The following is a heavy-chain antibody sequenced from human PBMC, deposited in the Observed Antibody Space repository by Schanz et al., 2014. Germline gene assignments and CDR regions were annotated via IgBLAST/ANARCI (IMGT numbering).Heavy chain of an antibody. V-gene: IGHV3-23*01. D-gene: IGHD3-10*01. CDR1: KSTFNNYP. Sequence: EVQLLESGGGLVQPGGTLRLSCEASKSTFNNYPMSWVRQAPGKGLEWVATITSSGGNAYYADSVRGRFAISRDSSKNTVYLQVNSLRLEDTAIYYCAKTGGVGVRYYLDPWGQGTLVTVSS. J-gene: IGHJ5*02. CDR2: ITSSGGNA. CDR3: AKTGGVGVRYYLDP.